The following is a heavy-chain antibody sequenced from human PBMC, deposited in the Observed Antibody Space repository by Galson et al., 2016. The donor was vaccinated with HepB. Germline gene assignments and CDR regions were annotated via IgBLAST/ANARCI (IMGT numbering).Heavy chain of an antibody. CDR2: IDPSDPYT. CDR1: GDSFTTYW. Sequence: QSGAEVKKPGESLRISCKASGDSFTTYWISWVRQMPGKGLEWMGRIDPSDPYTNLAPSFHGHVSISADKSISTAYLQWRSLRASETAMYYCARLPYYRSGRPYQYGMDVWGQGTTVTVSS. D-gene: IGHD3-10*01. J-gene: IGHJ6*02. V-gene: IGHV5-10-1*01. CDR3: ARLPYYRSGRPYQYGMDV.